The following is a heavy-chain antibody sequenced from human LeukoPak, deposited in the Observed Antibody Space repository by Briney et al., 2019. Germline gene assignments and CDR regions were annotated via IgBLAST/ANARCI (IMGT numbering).Heavy chain of an antibody. D-gene: IGHD3/OR15-3a*01. CDR1: GYSISSGYY. Sequence: SETLSLTCTVSGYSISSGYYWGWIRQPPGKGLEWIGSIYHSGSTNYNPSLKSRVTISVDTSKNQFSLKLSSVTAADTAVYYCARGTGYRNDAFDIWGQGTMVTVSS. CDR3: ARGTGYRNDAFDI. J-gene: IGHJ3*02. V-gene: IGHV4-38-2*02. CDR2: IYHSGST.